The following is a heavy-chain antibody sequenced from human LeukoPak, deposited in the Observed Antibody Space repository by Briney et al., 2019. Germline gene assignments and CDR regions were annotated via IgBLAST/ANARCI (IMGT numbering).Heavy chain of an antibody. D-gene: IGHD3-22*01. CDR2: ISGSGGST. CDR1: GFTFSSYG. V-gene: IGHV3-23*01. CDR3: AKDLGYYDSSGYPSGYFDY. J-gene: IGHJ4*02. Sequence: GGSLRLSCAASGFTFSSYGMSWVRQAPGKGLESVSAISGSGGSTYYADSVKGRFTIPRDNSKNTLYLQMNSLRAEDTAVYYCAKDLGYYDSSGYPSGYFDYWGQGTLVTVSS.